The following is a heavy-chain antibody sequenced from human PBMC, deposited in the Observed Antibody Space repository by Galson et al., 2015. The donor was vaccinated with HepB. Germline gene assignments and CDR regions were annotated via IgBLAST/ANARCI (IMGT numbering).Heavy chain of an antibody. Sequence: SVKVSCKASGYTFTTNGISWVRQAPGHGLEWLGWSSINSGNKKYAQRIQGRATLTKNTSTDIAYMELRGLTSDNAALYYCARVRFHSLDYWGQGTLVTVSS. V-gene: IGHV1-18*04. CDR3: ARVRFHSLDY. CDR1: GYTFTTNG. J-gene: IGHJ4*02. CDR2: SSINSGNK.